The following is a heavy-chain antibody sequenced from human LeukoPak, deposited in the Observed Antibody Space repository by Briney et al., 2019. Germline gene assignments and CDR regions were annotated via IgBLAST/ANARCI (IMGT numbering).Heavy chain of an antibody. Sequence: SETLSLTCTVSGGSISSYYWSWIRQPPGKGLEWIGYIYYSGSTNYNPSLKSRVTISVDTSKNQFSLKLSSVTAADTAVYYCARGSSSWYFTYWGQGTLVTVSS. J-gene: IGHJ4*02. CDR2: IYYSGST. CDR3: ARGSSSWYFTY. CDR1: GGSISSYY. D-gene: IGHD6-13*01. V-gene: IGHV4-59*01.